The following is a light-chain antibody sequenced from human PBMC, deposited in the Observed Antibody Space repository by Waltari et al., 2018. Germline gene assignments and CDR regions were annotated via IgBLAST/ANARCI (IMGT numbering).Light chain of an antibody. CDR2: AVA. CDR1: SSDIGSYNH. J-gene: IGLJ3*02. CDR3: CSYARFYIWV. Sequence: QSALTQPASVSGSPGQSITISCTGTSSDIGSYNHVSWYQQHPGKAPKLLISAVAKRPAGVSCRFFVSKSGNTASLTISGLQSDDEAHYYCCSYARFYIWVFGEGTKLTVL. V-gene: IGLV2-23*02.